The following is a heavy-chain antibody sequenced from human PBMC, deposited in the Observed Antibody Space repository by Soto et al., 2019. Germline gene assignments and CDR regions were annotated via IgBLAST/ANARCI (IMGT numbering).Heavy chain of an antibody. CDR2: IWYDGSNK. CDR3: ARDLYYYDSSGFFDY. V-gene: IGHV3-33*01. CDR1: GFTFSIYG. D-gene: IGHD3-22*01. J-gene: IGHJ4*02. Sequence: GVSLRRSCEASGFTFSIYGLHGFRQAPGKGLEWVAVIWYDGSNKYYADSVKGRFTISRDNSKNTLYLQMNSLRAEDTAVYYCARDLYYYDSSGFFDYWGQGT.